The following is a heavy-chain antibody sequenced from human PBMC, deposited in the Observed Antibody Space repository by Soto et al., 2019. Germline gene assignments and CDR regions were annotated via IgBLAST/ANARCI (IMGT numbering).Heavy chain of an antibody. Sequence: QVQLVESGGGVVQPGRSLRLSCAASGFSFSSYGMHWVRQAPGKGLEWVAMISYDGTDEYYADSVKGRFTISRDNSKNAVYLKMNSLRAEDTAVFYCAKQESGWNDHFDYWGQGTLVTVCS. CDR2: ISYDGTDE. CDR1: GFSFSSYG. V-gene: IGHV3-30*18. J-gene: IGHJ4*02. D-gene: IGHD1-1*01. CDR3: AKQESGWNDHFDY.